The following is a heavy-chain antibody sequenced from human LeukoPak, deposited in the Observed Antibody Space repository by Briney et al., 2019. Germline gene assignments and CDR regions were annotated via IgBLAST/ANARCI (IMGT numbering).Heavy chain of an antibody. V-gene: IGHV5-51*01. Sequence: GESLKISCKGSGYSFTSYWIGWVRQMPGKGLEWMGIIYPGDSDTRYSPSFQGQVTLSADKSISTAYLQWSSLKASDTAMYYCARVYCSGGSCYVAGWFDPWGQGTLVTVSS. CDR1: GYSFTSYW. CDR2: IYPGDSDT. D-gene: IGHD2-15*01. CDR3: ARVYCSGGSCYVAGWFDP. J-gene: IGHJ5*02.